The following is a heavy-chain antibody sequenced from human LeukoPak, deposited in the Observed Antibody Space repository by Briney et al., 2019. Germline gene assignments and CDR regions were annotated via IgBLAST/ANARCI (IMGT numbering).Heavy chain of an antibody. CDR2: INHSGST. J-gene: IGHJ5*02. V-gene: IGHV4-34*01. CDR3: ARGGVRGVIIT. Sequence: SETLSLTCAVYGECFRGYYWSWIRQPPGKGLEWIGEINHSGSTNYNPSLKSRVTISVDTSKNQFSLKLSSVTAPDTAVYYCARGGVRGVIITWGQGTLVTVSS. CDR1: GECFRGYY. D-gene: IGHD3-10*01.